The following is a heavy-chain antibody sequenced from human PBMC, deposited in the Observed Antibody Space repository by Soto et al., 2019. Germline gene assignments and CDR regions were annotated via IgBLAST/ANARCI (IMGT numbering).Heavy chain of an antibody. D-gene: IGHD3-10*01. CDR2: ISWNSGSI. CDR1: GFTFDDYA. V-gene: IGHV3-9*01. J-gene: IGHJ4*02. Sequence: EVQLVESGGGFVQPGRSLRLSCAASGFTFDDYAMHWVRQAPGKGLEWVSGISWNSGSIGYADSVKGRFTISRDNAKNSLYLQMNSLRAEDTALYYCAKDRYYGSGSYLIDYWGQGTLVTVSS. CDR3: AKDRYYGSGSYLIDY.